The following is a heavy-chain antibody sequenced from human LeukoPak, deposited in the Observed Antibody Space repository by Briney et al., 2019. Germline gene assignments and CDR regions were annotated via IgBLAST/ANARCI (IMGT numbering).Heavy chain of an antibody. D-gene: IGHD3-10*01. V-gene: IGHV1-18*01. Sequence: ASVKDSCKASGYTFTSYYISWVRQATGRGLEWMALISAYNGNTKYAQKFQGRVTMTTDTSTSSAYMELRSLRSDDTAVYYCARDALRFGELLGYFDYWGQGTLVTVSS. CDR3: ARDALRFGELLGYFDY. CDR1: GYTFTSYY. J-gene: IGHJ4*02. CDR2: ISAYNGNT.